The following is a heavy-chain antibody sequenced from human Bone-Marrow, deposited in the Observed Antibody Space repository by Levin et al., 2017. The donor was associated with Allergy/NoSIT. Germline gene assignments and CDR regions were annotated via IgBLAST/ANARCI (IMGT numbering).Heavy chain of an antibody. CDR3: ARLSRPISLVAAVEGGSFDY. CDR2: IYYSGST. J-gene: IGHJ4*02. V-gene: IGHV4-31*03. Sequence: SETLSLTCTVSGGSISSGGYYWSWIRQHPGKGLEWIGYIYYSGSTYYNPSLKSRVTISVDTSKNQFSLKLSSVTAADTAVYYCARLSRPISLVAAVEGGSFDYWGQGTLVTVSS. D-gene: IGHD2-15*01. CDR1: GGSISSGGYY.